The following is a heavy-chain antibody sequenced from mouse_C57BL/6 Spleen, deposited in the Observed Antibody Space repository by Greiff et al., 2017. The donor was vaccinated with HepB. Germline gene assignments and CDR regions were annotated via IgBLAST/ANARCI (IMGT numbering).Heavy chain of an antibody. V-gene: IGHV1-63*01. CDR2: IYPGGGYT. Sequence: QVQLQQSGAELARPGTSVKMSCKASGYTFTNYWIGWAKQRPGHGLEWIGEIYPGGGYTNYNEKFKGKATLTADKSSSTAYMQFSSLTSEDSSIYYCARWLDSSDYGFAYWGQGTLVTVSA. J-gene: IGHJ3*01. D-gene: IGHD3-2*02. CDR3: ARWLDSSDYGFAY. CDR1: GYTFTNYW.